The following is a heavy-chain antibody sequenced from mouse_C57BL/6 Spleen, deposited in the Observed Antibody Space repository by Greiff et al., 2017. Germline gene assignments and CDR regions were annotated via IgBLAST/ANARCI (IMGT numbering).Heavy chain of an antibody. CDR3: ARCYYGSSPHYYAMDY. D-gene: IGHD1-1*01. V-gene: IGHV5-17*01. CDR1: GFTFSDYG. Sequence: EVQLQESGGGLVKPGGSLKLSCAASGFTFSDYGMHWVRQAPEKGLEWVAYISSGSSTIYYADTVKGRFTISRDNAKNTLFLQMTSLRSEDTAMYYCARCYYGSSPHYYAMDYWGQGTSVTVSS. J-gene: IGHJ4*01. CDR2: ISSGSSTI.